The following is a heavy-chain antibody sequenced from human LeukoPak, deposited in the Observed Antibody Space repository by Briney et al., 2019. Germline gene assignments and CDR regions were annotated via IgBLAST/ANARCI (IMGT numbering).Heavy chain of an antibody. Sequence: GGSLRLSCAASGFTVSSNYMSWVRQAPGKGLEWVSVIYSGGSTYYADSVKGRFTISRDNSKNTLYLQMNSLRAEDTAVYYCAREGVGSSRSDAFDIWGQETMVTVSS. V-gene: IGHV3-53*01. J-gene: IGHJ3*02. CDR3: AREGVGSSRSDAFDI. CDR1: GFTVSSNY. CDR2: IYSGGST. D-gene: IGHD6-13*01.